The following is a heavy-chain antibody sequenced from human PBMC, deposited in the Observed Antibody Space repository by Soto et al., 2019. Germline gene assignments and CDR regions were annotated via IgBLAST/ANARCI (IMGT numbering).Heavy chain of an antibody. D-gene: IGHD2-21*02. CDR2: ISAYNGNT. V-gene: IGHV1-18*01. CDR3: ARDDAAYCGGDCYSYYYGMDV. CDR1: GYTFTSYG. J-gene: IGHJ6*02. Sequence: QVQLVQSGAEVKKPGASVKVSCKASGYTFTSYGISWVRQAPGQGLEWMGWISAYNGNTNYAQKLQGRVTMTTDTSTSPTYMELRSLKSDGTAVYYCARDDAAYCGGDCYSYYYGMDVWGQGTTVTVSS.